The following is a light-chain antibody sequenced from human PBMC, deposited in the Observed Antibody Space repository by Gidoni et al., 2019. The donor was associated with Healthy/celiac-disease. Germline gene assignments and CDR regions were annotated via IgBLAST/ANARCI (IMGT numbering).Light chain of an antibody. J-gene: IGLJ2*01. CDR1: SSDVGGYNY. V-gene: IGLV2-14*01. CDR2: DVS. Sequence: QTARTQPDYVSGSPGQSITISCTGTSSDVGGYNYVSWYQQHPGKAPKLMIYDVSNRPSGVSNRFSGSKSGNTASLTISGLQAEDEADYYCSSYTSSSTVVFGGGPTLTVL. CDR3: SSYTSSSTVV.